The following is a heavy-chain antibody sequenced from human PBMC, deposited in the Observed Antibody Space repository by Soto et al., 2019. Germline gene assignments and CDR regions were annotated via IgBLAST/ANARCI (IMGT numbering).Heavy chain of an antibody. CDR3: ARGGQWLVKMGWFDP. D-gene: IGHD6-19*01. J-gene: IGHJ5*02. Sequence: SETLSLTCAVYGGSFSGYYWSWIRQPPGKGLEWIGEINHSGSTNYNPSLKSRVTISVDTSKNQFSLKLSSVTAADTAVYYCARGGQWLVKMGWFDPWGQGTLVTVS. CDR2: INHSGST. CDR1: GGSFSGYY. V-gene: IGHV4-34*01.